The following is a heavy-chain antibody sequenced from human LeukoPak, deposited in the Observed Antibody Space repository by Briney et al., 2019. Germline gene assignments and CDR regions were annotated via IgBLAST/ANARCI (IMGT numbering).Heavy chain of an antibody. CDR3: ARGGTAIRSYYYYGMDV. D-gene: IGHD2-2*02. Sequence: GGSLRLSCAASGFTFSSYSMNWVRQAPGKGLEWVSSISSSSSYIYYADSVKGRFTISRDNAKNSLYLQMNSLRAEGTAVYYCARGGTAIRSYYYYGMDVWGQGTTVTVSS. J-gene: IGHJ6*02. V-gene: IGHV3-21*01. CDR1: GFTFSSYS. CDR2: ISSSSSYI.